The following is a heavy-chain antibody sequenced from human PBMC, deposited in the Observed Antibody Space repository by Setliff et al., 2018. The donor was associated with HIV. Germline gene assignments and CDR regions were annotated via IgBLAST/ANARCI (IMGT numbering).Heavy chain of an antibody. CDR2: ISMSSHTSV. D-gene: IGHD1-26*01. V-gene: IGHV3-48*01. J-gene: IGHJ6*03. Sequence: GESLKISCTASGFTFGDYAMSWVRQAPGKGLEWVSYISMSSHTSVIYSDSVKGRFTISRDNAKNSLYLQMNSLRAEDTAVYYCARDGGMGVYYMDVWGKGTTVTVSS. CDR1: GFTFGDYA. CDR3: ARDGGMGVYYMDV.